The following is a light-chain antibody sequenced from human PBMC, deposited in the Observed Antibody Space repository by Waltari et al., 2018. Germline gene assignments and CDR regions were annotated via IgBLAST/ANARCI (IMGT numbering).Light chain of an antibody. CDR1: QSISSW. V-gene: IGKV1-5*03. J-gene: IGKJ1*01. CDR2: EAS. CDR3: QHYNSYPWT. Sequence: DIQMTQSPSTLSASVGDRVTITCRASQSISSWLAWYQQKPGKAPKLLMYEASSLESGVPSRLSGSGSGTEFTLTISSLQPDDFATYYCQHYNSYPWTFGQGTKVDIK.